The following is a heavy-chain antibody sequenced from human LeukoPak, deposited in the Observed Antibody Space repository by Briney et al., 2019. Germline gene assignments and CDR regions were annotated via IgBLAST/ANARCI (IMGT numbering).Heavy chain of an antibody. J-gene: IGHJ4*02. D-gene: IGHD4-23*01. V-gene: IGHV3-7*01. Sequence: GGSLRLSCVASGFTFSNYWMSWVRQAPGKGLECVANIKQDGSEKYYVDSVKGRFTISRDNAKNSLFLQMNSLRAEDTAVYYCAREVTPYYWGQGTLVTVSS. CDR3: AREVTPYY. CDR2: IKQDGSEK. CDR1: GFTFSNYW.